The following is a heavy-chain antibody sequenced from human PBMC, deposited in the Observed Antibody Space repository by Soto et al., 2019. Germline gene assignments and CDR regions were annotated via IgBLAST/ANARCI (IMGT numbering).Heavy chain of an antibody. CDR2: IYYSGST. Sequence: TLSLTCTVSGGSISSGGYYWSWIRQHPGKGLGWIGYIYYSGSTYYNPSLKSRVTISVDTSKNQFSLKLSSVTAADTAVYYCARDVAAARPRGWYNWFDPWGQGTLVTVSS. CDR1: GGSISSGGYY. V-gene: IGHV4-31*02. CDR3: ARDVAAARPRGWYNWFDP. J-gene: IGHJ5*02. D-gene: IGHD6-6*01.